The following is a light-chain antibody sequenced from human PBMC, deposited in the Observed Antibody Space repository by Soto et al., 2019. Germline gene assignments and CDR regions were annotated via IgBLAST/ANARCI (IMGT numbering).Light chain of an antibody. CDR1: SSNIGSNA. J-gene: IGLJ3*02. CDR3: AAWDDNLYGWV. CDR2: NND. V-gene: IGLV1-44*01. Sequence: QSVLTQPPSASGTPGQRVTISCSGSSSNIGSNAVNWYQQLPGTAPKLLIYNNDQRPSGVPDRLSASKSGTSASLAISGLQSEDEADYYCAAWDDNLYGWVFGGGTQLTVL.